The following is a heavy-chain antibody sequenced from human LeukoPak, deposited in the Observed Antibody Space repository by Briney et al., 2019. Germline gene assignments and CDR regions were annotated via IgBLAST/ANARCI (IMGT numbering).Heavy chain of an antibody. CDR1: GYTFTCYY. V-gene: IGHV1-2*02. D-gene: IGHD6-13*01. CDR2: INPNSGGT. Sequence: ASVKVSFKASGYTFTCYYMHWVRQAPGQGLEWMGWINPNSGGTNYAQKFQGRVTMTRDTSISTAYMELSRLRSDDTAVYYCAGSSSWYGLFDYWGQGTLVTVSS. CDR3: AGSSSWYGLFDY. J-gene: IGHJ4*02.